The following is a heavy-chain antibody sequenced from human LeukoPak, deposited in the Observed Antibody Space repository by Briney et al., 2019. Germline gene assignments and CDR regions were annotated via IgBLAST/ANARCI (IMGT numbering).Heavy chain of an antibody. V-gene: IGHV1-8*03. CDR3: ARSLAARRGVDY. J-gene: IGHJ4*02. Sequence: ASVKVSCKPSRYTLTVYVTNAVRQATGQGLEWMGWMNPNSGNTGYAQKFQGRVTITRNTSISTAYMELSSLRSEDTAVYYCARSLAARRGVDYWGQGTPVTVSS. CDR2: MNPNSGNT. CDR1: RYTLTVYV. D-gene: IGHD6-6*01.